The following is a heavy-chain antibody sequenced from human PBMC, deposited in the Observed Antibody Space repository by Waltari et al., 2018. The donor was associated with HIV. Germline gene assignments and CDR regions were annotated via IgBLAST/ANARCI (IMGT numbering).Heavy chain of an antibody. CDR2: IWYDGSKK. CDR3: ARDVGGIAAVGTVGWFDP. J-gene: IGHJ5*02. V-gene: IGHV3-33*08. CDR1: GISFCSCG. D-gene: IGHD6-13*01. Sequence: QVQLVESGGGVVQPGRSLRLSCAASGISFCSCGMHWVRQAQCRGLGWVAVIWYDGSKKYADSVKGRFTISRDNSKNTLYLQMNSLRAEDTAVYYCARDVGGIAAVGTVGWFDPWGQGTLVTVSS.